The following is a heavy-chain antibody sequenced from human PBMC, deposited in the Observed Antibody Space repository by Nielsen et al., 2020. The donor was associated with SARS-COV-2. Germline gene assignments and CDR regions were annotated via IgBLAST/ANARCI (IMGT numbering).Heavy chain of an antibody. J-gene: IGHJ3*02. CDR3: ARTSTYYDILTGYYNRGASYAFDI. V-gene: IGHV4-30-2*04. CDR2: IYYSGST. Sequence: WIRQPPGKGLEWIGYIYYSGSTYYNPSLKSRVTISVDTSKNQFSLKLSSVTAADTAVYYCARTSTYYDILTGYYNRGASYAFDIWGQGTMVTVSS. D-gene: IGHD3-9*01.